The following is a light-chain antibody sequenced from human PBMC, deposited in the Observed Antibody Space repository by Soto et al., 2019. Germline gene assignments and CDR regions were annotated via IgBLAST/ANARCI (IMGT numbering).Light chain of an antibody. J-gene: IGKJ1*01. Sequence: DIQMTQSPSTLSASVGDRVTITCRASQTISSWLAWYQQKPGKAPFLLISDASNLERGVPSRFSGSGSGTELTITISSMQPDDFETYYCQQYTGYSRTFGQGTKVDIK. CDR2: DAS. V-gene: IGKV1-5*01. CDR1: QTISSW. CDR3: QQYTGYSRT.